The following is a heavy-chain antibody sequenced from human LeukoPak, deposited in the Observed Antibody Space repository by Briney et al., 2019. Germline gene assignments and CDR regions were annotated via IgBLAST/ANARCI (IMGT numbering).Heavy chain of an antibody. V-gene: IGHV3-48*03. CDR2: IRSSGSTI. D-gene: IGHD3-16*02. Sequence: GGSLRLSCAASGFTFSSYEMNWVRQAPGKGLEWVSYIRSSGSTIYYADSVKGRFTISRDNAKNSLYLQMNSLRAEDTAVYYCARDGDYVWGSYRRFDYWGQGTLVTVSS. J-gene: IGHJ4*02. CDR1: GFTFSSYE. CDR3: ARDGDYVWGSYRRFDY.